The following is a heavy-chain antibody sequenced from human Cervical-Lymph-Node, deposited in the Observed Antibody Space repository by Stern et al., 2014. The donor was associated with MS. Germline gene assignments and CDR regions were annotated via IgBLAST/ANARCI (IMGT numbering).Heavy chain of an antibody. Sequence: QVQLVQSGPGLVKPSETLSLTCTVSGVSISSSSYYWGWIRQPPGKGLEWIGNIYHSGTPFYTSSLKIRLSISADMSKTQSSLNLSSVTAADTAVYYCARYEDSSGYVYYFDSWGQGTLVTVSS. CDR1: GVSISSSSYY. V-gene: IGHV4-39*01. J-gene: IGHJ4*02. D-gene: IGHD3-22*01. CDR2: IYHSGTP. CDR3: ARYEDSSGYVYYFDS.